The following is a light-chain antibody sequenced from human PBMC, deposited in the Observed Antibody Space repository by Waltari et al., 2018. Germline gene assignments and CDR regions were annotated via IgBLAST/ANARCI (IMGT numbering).Light chain of an antibody. J-gene: IGLJ3*02. V-gene: IGLV2-14*03. CDR3: MSYTTTITWV. CDR2: EVI. CDR1: SGDIGAYNY. Sequence: QSALTQPASVSASPGQSITISCTGTSGDIGAYNYVSWYQQHPGNAPKLMIYEVIHRPSGVSNRFSGPKAGNPASLTIAGLQAEDEAYYYCMSYTTTITWVFGGGTKLTVL.